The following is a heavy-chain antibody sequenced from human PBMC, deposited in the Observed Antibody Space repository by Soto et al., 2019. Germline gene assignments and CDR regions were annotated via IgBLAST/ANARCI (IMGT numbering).Heavy chain of an antibody. J-gene: IGHJ6*02. D-gene: IGHD2-2*01. Sequence: ASVKVSCKASGGTFSSYAISWVRQAPGQGLEWMGGIIPIFGTANYAQKFQGRVTITADESTSTAYMELSSLRSEDTAVYYCARDVVGCSSTSCYSYYYGMDVWGQGTTVTVSS. V-gene: IGHV1-69*13. CDR1: GGTFSSYA. CDR3: ARDVVGCSSTSCYSYYYGMDV. CDR2: IIPIFGTA.